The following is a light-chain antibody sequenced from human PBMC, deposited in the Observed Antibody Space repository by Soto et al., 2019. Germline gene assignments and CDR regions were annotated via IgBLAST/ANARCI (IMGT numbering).Light chain of an antibody. CDR2: GAS. CDR3: HQYNSWPRGT. J-gene: IGKJ3*01. Sequence: EIMMTQSPGTLSVSPGEGATLSCTASQSVKLNLAWYQQKPGQPPRLLLYGASTRATGIPVRFRGSGSGTEFTIPIISLQSADYAVYYCHQYNSWPRGTFGPGTKVEIK. V-gene: IGKV3-15*01. CDR1: QSVKLN.